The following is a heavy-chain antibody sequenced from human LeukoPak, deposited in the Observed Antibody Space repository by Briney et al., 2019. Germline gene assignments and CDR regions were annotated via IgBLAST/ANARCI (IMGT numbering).Heavy chain of an antibody. CDR2: INPHSGDT. CDR1: GYTFTGYY. Sequence: ASVKVSCKASGYTFTGYYIHWVRQAPGQGLEWMGWINPHSGDTNYAQKFQGRVTMTRETSISTAYMELNRLTSDDTAMYFCARTNGGYEYNWGQGTLVIVSS. V-gene: IGHV1-2*02. CDR3: ARTNGGYEYN. D-gene: IGHD5-12*01. J-gene: IGHJ4*02.